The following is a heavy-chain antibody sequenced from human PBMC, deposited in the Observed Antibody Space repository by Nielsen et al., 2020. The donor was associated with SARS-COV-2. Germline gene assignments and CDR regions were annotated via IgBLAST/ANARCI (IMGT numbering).Heavy chain of an antibody. CDR1: GFTFSSYG. Sequence: GGSLRLSCAASGFTFSSYGMHWVRQAPGKGLEWVAVISYDGSNKYYADSVKGRFTISRDNSKNTLYLQMNSLRAEDTAVYYCAKGGVSGWYSLPFDYWGQGTLVTVSS. D-gene: IGHD6-19*01. CDR2: ISYDGSNK. J-gene: IGHJ4*02. CDR3: AKGGVSGWYSLPFDY. V-gene: IGHV3-33*05.